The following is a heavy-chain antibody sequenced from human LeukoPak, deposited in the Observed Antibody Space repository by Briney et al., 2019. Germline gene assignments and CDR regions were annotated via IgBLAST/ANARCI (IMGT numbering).Heavy chain of an antibody. CDR3: AKWKYSNSGIDDY. CDR1: GNTFIGYW. D-gene: IGHD6-6*01. V-gene: IGHV1-46*01. Sequence: GASVKASCKASGNTFIGYWIHWVRQAPGQGLEWMGAINPRGDATIGAQKFQGRVTTTRDTSTSTVYIELSSLRAEDTAVYYCAKWKYSNSGIDDYWGQGTLVTVSS. J-gene: IGHJ4*02. CDR2: INPRGDAT.